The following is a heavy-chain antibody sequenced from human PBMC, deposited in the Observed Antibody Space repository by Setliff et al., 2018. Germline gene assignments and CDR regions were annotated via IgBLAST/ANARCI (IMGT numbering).Heavy chain of an antibody. CDR3: ASRTHPHVITGITQGGGWWYYYYMDV. V-gene: IGHV1-69*10. Sequence: SVKVSCKASGGTFNTYGITWVRQAPAPGLEWMGGIIPGLGILDYAQKFQDRVTITADRSTSTAYMELSSLRSEDTAVYYCASRTHPHVITGITQGGGWWYYYYMDVWGKGTTVT. CDR2: IIPGLGIL. J-gene: IGHJ6*03. D-gene: IGHD1-7*01. CDR1: GGTFNTYG.